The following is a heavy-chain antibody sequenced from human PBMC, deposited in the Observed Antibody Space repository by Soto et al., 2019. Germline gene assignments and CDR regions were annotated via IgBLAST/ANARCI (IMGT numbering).Heavy chain of an antibody. D-gene: IGHD3-10*01. J-gene: IGHJ5*02. CDR2: ISAYNGNT. CDR1: GYTFTSYG. CDR3: ARVHRVRGAVGGNWFDP. V-gene: IGHV1-18*01. Sequence: SGAAVKKPGASVKVSCKASGYTFTSYGISWVRQAPGQGLEWMGWISAYNGNTNYAQKLQGRVTMTTDTSTSTAYMELRSLRSDDTAVYYCARVHRVRGAVGGNWFDPWGQGTLVTVSS.